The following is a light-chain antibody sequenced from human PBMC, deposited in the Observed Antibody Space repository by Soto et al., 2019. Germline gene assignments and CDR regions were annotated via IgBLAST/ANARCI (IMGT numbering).Light chain of an antibody. Sequence: EIVLTQSPVTLSLFPGERATLSCRASQRVSNNYLAWYQQKPGQAPRLLIYGALNRATGIPDRFSGSGSGTDFTLTISRLETEDFAVYYCQQYGSSPWTFGQGTKVEIK. CDR2: GAL. V-gene: IGKV3-20*01. CDR1: QRVSNNY. CDR3: QQYGSSPWT. J-gene: IGKJ1*01.